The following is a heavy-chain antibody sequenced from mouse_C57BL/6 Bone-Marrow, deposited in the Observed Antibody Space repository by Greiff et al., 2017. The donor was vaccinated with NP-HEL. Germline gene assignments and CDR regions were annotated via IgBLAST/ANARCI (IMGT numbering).Heavy chain of an antibody. V-gene: IGHV1-55*01. J-gene: IGHJ1*03. D-gene: IGHD1-1*01. CDR3: ASWWGRYGSSHWYFDV. CDR1: GYTFTSYW. CDR2: IYPGSGST. Sequence: QVQLQQPGAELVKPGASVKMSCKASGYTFTSYWITWVKQRPGQGLEWIGDIYPGSGSTNYNEKFKSKATLTVDTSSSTAYMQLSSLTSEDSAVYYCASWWGRYGSSHWYFDVWGTGTTVTVSS.